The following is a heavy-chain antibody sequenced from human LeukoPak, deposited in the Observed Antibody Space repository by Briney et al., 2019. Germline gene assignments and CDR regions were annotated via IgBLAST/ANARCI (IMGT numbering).Heavy chain of an antibody. CDR2: ISAYNGNT. D-gene: IGHD3-3*01. CDR1: GYTFTSYG. V-gene: IGHV1-18*01. Sequence: ASVKVSCKASGYTFTSYGISWVRQAPGQGLEWMGWISAYNGNTNYAQKLQGRVTMTTDTSTSTAYMELRSRRSDDTAVYYCAREGPDYDFWSGYSDPKFDYWGQGTLVTVSS. J-gene: IGHJ4*02. CDR3: AREGPDYDFWSGYSDPKFDY.